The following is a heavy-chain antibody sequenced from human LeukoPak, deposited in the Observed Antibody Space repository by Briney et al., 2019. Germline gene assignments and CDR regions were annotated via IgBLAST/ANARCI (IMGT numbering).Heavy chain of an antibody. CDR1: GFTSSSYE. V-gene: IGHV3-48*03. CDR2: ISSSGSTI. Sequence: GSLRLSCAASGFTSSSYEMNWVRQAPGKGLEWVSYISSSGSTIYYADSVKGRFTISRDNAKNSLYLQMNSLRAEDTAVYYCAMSRDGYNLIWGQGTLVTVSS. CDR3: AMSRDGYNLI. J-gene: IGHJ4*02. D-gene: IGHD5-24*01.